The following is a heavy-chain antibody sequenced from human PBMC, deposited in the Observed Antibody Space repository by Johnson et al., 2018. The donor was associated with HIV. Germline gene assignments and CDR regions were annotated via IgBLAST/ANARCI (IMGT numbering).Heavy chain of an antibody. D-gene: IGHD2-15*01. CDR2: IRYAGSNK. CDR1: GFTFSSYW. CDR3: ASVGVVVDVHDAFDM. V-gene: IGHV3-30*02. J-gene: IGHJ3*02. Sequence: QVQLVESGGSVVRPGGSLRLSCAASGFTFSSYWMSWVRQAPGKGLEWVAFIRYAGSNKYYADSVTVRFTISGYNSKNTLFVQMNSLRPEDTAVYYCASVGVVVDVHDAFDMWGQGTMVTVSS.